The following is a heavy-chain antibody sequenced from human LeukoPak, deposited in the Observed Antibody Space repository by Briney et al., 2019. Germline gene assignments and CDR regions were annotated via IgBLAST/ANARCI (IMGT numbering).Heavy chain of an antibody. CDR2: IYYSGST. V-gene: IGHV4-59*01. CDR1: GGSRSSYY. CDR3: ARRTTGWFDP. Sequence: PSETLSLTCTVSGGSRSSYYWSWIRQPPGKGLEWIGYIYYSGSTNYNPSLKSRVTISVDTSKNQFSLKLSSVTAADTAVYYCARRTTGWFDPWGQGTLVTVSS. D-gene: IGHD1-1*01. J-gene: IGHJ5*02.